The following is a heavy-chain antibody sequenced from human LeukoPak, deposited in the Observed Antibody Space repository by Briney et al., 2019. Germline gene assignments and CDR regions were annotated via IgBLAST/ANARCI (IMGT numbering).Heavy chain of an antibody. CDR1: GGSISSGDYY. Sequence: SETLSLTCTVSGGSISSGDYYWSWIRQPPGKGLEWIGYIYYSGSTYYNPSLKSRVTISVDTSKNQFSLKLSSVTAADTAVYYCARMGPAAAGIVDWGQGTLVTVSS. J-gene: IGHJ4*02. V-gene: IGHV4-30-4*01. D-gene: IGHD6-13*01. CDR2: IYYSGST. CDR3: ARMGPAAAGIVD.